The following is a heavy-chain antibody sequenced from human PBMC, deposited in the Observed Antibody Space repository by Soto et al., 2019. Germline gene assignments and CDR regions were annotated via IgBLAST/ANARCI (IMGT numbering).Heavy chain of an antibody. CDR2: IYSGGST. Sequence: PGGSLRLSCAASGFTVSSNYMSWVRQAPGKGLEWVSVIYSGGSTYYADSVKGRFTISRDNSKNTLYLQMNSLRAEDTAVYYCASYTVNTKMGASNVDYWGQGTLVTVSS. J-gene: IGHJ4*02. D-gene: IGHD1-26*01. CDR1: GFTVSSNY. CDR3: ASYTVNTKMGASNVDY. V-gene: IGHV3-53*01.